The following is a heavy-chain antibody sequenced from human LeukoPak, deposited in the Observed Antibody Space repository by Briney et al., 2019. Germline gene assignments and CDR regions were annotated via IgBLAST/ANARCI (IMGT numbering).Heavy chain of an antibody. CDR1: GFTFSSYY. D-gene: IGHD6-6*01. Sequence: GGSLRLSWAVSGFTFSSYYINWVRQAPGKGLEWVSSISSSSSYIYYADSVKGRFTISTNNAKNSLYLQMNSLRAEDTAVYYCARDRRSSSSASGDYWGQGTLVTVSS. CDR2: ISSSSSYI. V-gene: IGHV3-21*01. CDR3: ARDRRSSSSASGDY. J-gene: IGHJ4*02.